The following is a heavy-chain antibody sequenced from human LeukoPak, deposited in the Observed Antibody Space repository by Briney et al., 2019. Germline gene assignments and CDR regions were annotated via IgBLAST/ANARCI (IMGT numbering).Heavy chain of an antibody. CDR1: GYTFTSYA. Sequence: ASVKVSCKASGYTFTSYAMHWVRQAPGQRLEWMGLINAGNGNTKYSQKFQGRVTITRDTSASTAYMELSSLRSEDTAVYYCARDSHYYDSSGYYPSNWFDPWGQGTLVTVSS. J-gene: IGHJ5*02. D-gene: IGHD3-22*01. CDR2: INAGNGNT. V-gene: IGHV1-3*01. CDR3: ARDSHYYDSSGYYPSNWFDP.